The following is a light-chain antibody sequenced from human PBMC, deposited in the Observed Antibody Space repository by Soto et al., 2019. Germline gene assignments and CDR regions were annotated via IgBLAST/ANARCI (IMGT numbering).Light chain of an antibody. V-gene: IGKV3D-15*01. CDR1: QSVGSD. CDR3: QQYNGWPLT. CDR2: DIF. Sequence: MGRPKSQAPLSVSPGERATLSCRASQSVGSDLAWYQQKPGRAPRRVISDIFTRAPGVPTRISGSGSGTEFTLTIISLLYDDFVVDYCQQYNGWPLTFGGGTKVDIK. J-gene: IGKJ4*01.